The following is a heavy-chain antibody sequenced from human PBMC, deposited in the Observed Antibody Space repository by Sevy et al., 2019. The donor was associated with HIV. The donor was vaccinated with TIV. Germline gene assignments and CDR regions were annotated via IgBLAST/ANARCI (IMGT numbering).Heavy chain of an antibody. CDR3: AKEVSAYYDSSGYKKYYYYGMDV. CDR1: GFTFSSYG. V-gene: IGHV3-30*02. Sequence: GGSLRLSCAASGFTFSSYGMHWVRQAPGKGLEWVAFIRYDGSNKYYADSVKGRFTISRDNSKNTLYLQMNSLRAEDTVVYYCAKEVSAYYDSSGYKKYYYYGMDVWGQGTTVTVSS. D-gene: IGHD3-22*01. J-gene: IGHJ6*02. CDR2: IRYDGSNK.